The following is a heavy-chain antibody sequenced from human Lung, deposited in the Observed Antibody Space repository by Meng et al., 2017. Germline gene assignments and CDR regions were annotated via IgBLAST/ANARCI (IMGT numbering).Heavy chain of an antibody. Sequence: QWLLQQWGAGLLKPSETLLLTCVVAGGSFSDYYWSWICQPPGKGLEWIGEINHSGSTNYNPSLESRATISVDTSQNNLSLKLSSVTAADSAVYYCARGPTTMAHDFDYWGQGTLVTVSS. D-gene: IGHD4-11*01. CDR1: GGSFSDYY. V-gene: IGHV4-34*01. CDR2: INHSGST. J-gene: IGHJ4*02. CDR3: ARGPTTMAHDFDY.